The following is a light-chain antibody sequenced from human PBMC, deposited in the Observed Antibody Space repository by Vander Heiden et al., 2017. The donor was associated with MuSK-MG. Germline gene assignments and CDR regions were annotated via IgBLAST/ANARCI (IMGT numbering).Light chain of an antibody. Sequence: DIQMSQSPSSLSASVGDRVTITCRASQTISTYVSWYQQKPGNAPTLLILAAVNLQRGVPSRFSGSGSGTDFTLTISSLQPEDFAVYYCQQTYDTPVTFGQGTKV. CDR3: QQTYDTPVT. V-gene: IGKV1-39*01. CDR2: AAV. J-gene: IGKJ2*01. CDR1: QTISTY.